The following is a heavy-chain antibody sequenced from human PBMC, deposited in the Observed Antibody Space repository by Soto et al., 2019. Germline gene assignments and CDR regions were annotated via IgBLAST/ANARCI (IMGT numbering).Heavy chain of an antibody. D-gene: IGHD3-10*01. J-gene: IGHJ4*02. V-gene: IGHV1-8*01. CDR3: ARGRASGSYYLLDY. CDR2: INPNSGNI. Sequence: ASVKVSCKASGDTFTTFDINWVRQATGHGLEWMGWINPNSGNIGYAQRFQGRVTMTRDTAIRTAYMEVSSLRSDDTAVYYCARGRASGSYYLLDYWGQGTLVTVSS. CDR1: GDTFTTFD.